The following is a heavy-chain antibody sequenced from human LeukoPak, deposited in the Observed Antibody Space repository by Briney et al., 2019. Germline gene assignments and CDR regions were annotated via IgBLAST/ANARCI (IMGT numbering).Heavy chain of an antibody. V-gene: IGHV1-69*13. CDR1: GYTFTSYA. Sequence: GASVKVSCTASGYTFTSYAMNWVRQAPGQGLEWMGGIIPIFGTANYAQKFQGRVTITADESTSTAYMELSSLRSEDTAVYYCARDHRVAPAAPEMGERWFDPWGQGTLVTVSS. CDR3: ARDHRVAPAAPEMGERWFDP. CDR2: IIPIFGTA. J-gene: IGHJ5*02. D-gene: IGHD2-2*01.